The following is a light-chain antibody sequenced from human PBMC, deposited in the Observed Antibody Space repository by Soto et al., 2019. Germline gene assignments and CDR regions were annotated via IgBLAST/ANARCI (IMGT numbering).Light chain of an antibody. CDR2: EVS. Sequence: QSALTQPASVSGSPGQSLTISCTGTSSDIGNYNYVSWYQQHPGKAPKLIIFEVSDRPSGISHRFSGSKSGNTAFLTISGLQAEDEALYYCSSYTNIITPVLFGGGTKVTVL. V-gene: IGLV2-14*01. CDR3: SSYTNIITPVL. CDR1: SSDIGNYNY. J-gene: IGLJ2*01.